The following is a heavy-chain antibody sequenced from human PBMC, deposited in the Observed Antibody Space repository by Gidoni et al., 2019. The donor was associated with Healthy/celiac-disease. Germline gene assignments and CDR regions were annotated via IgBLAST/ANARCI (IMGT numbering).Heavy chain of an antibody. J-gene: IGHJ3*02. CDR1: GGSISRSSYY. Sequence: QLQLQESGPGLVKPSETLSLTCTVSGGSISRSSYYWGWIRQPPGKGLEWIGSIYYSGSTYYNPSLKSRVTISVDTSKNQFSLKLSSVTAADTAVYYCARSWSITMVQGDAFDIWGQGTMVTVSS. D-gene: IGHD3-10*01. CDR3: ARSWSITMVQGDAFDI. V-gene: IGHV4-39*01. CDR2: IYYSGST.